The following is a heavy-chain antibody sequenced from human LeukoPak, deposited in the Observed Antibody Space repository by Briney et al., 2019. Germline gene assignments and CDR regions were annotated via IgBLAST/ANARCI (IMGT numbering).Heavy chain of an antibody. CDR2: IYYSGST. CDR3: ARHPQIVGATKYFDY. J-gene: IGHJ4*02. V-gene: IGHV4-59*08. D-gene: IGHD1-26*01. CDR1: GGSISSYY. Sequence: SETLSLTCTVSGGSISSYYWSWIRQPPGKGLEWIGYIYYSGSTNYNPSLKSRVTISVDTSKNQFSLKLSSVTAADTAVYYCARHPQIVGATKYFDYWGQGTLVTVSS.